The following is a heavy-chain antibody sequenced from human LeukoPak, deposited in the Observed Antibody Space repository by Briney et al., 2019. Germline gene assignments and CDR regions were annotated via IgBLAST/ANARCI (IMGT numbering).Heavy chain of an antibody. Sequence: QAGGSLRLSCAASGFTVSSNYMGWVRQAPGKGLEWVSVIYSGGSTHYADSVKGRFTISRDNSKNTLYLQMNSLRAEDTAVYYCASVVVIMDDDAFDIWGQGTMVTVSS. CDR3: ASVVVIMDDDAFDI. CDR2: IYSGGST. J-gene: IGHJ3*02. V-gene: IGHV3-53*01. D-gene: IGHD3-3*01. CDR1: GFTVSSNY.